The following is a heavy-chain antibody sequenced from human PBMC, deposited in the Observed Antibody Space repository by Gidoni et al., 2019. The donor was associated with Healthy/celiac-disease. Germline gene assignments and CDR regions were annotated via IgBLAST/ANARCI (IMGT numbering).Heavy chain of an antibody. CDR1: GGSISSYY. D-gene: IGHD2-15*01. CDR2: IYYSGST. V-gene: IGHV4-59*01. Sequence: QVQLQESGPGLVKPSETLSLTCTVPGGSISSYYWSWIRQPPGKGLEWIGYIYYSGSTNYNPSLKSRVTISVDTSKNQFSLKLSSVTAADTAVYYCAREPGGQRGRAFDIWGQGTMVTVSS. CDR3: AREPGGQRGRAFDI. J-gene: IGHJ3*02.